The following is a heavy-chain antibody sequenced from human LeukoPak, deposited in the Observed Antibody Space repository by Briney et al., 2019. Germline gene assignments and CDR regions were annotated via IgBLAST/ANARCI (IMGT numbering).Heavy chain of an antibody. V-gene: IGHV4-39*01. CDR3: ASRGITMVRGVISRTEIDY. CDR2: IYYSGST. D-gene: IGHD3-10*01. Sequence: SETLSLTCTVSGGSISSSSYYWGWIRQPPGKGLERIGSIYYSGSTYYNPSLKSRVTISVDTSKNQFSLKLSSVTAADTAVYYCASRGITMVRGVISRTEIDYWGQGTLVTVSS. J-gene: IGHJ4*02. CDR1: GGSISSSSYY.